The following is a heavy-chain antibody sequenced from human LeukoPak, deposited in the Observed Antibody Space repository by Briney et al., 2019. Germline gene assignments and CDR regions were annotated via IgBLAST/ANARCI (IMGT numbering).Heavy chain of an antibody. D-gene: IGHD1-1*01. CDR1: GFTFSAYS. CDR2: INQDGSQE. J-gene: IGHJ4*02. Sequence: GSLRLSCAASGFTFSAYSMNWVRQAPGKGLQWLANINQDGSQEYNVDSVKGRFTVSRDNAKNSLYLQINSLRVEDTAVYYCARDHSRNDLEYWGQGALVTVSS. V-gene: IGHV3-7*04. CDR3: ARDHSRNDLEY.